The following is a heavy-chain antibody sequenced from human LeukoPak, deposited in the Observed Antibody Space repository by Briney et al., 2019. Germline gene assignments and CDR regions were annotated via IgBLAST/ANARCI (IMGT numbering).Heavy chain of an antibody. Sequence: GGSLRLSCAASGFTFSSYSMNWVRQAPGKGLEWVSSISSSSSYIYYADSVKGRFTISRDNAKNSLYLQMSSLRAEDTAVYYCARDSLWVIFYPWHYYYYMDVWGKGTTVTVSS. D-gene: IGHD2/OR15-2a*01. CDR1: GFTFSSYS. J-gene: IGHJ6*03. CDR3: ARDSLWVIFYPWHYYYYMDV. V-gene: IGHV3-21*01. CDR2: ISSSSSYI.